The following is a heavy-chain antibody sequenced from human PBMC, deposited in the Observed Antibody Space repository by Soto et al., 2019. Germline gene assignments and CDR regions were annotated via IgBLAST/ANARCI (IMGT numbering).Heavy chain of an antibody. D-gene: IGHD5-12*01. V-gene: IGHV3-33*06. CDR3: AKGVGGYNGYDLEAFFDY. CDR2: IWYDGSNK. Sequence: GGSLRLSCAVSGFTFSNYGMHWVRQAPGKGLEWVAVIWYDGSNKYYADSVKGRFTISRDNSKNTLYLQMNSLRAEDTAVYYCAKGVGGYNGYDLEAFFDYWGQGTLVTVSS. J-gene: IGHJ4*02. CDR1: GFTFSNYG.